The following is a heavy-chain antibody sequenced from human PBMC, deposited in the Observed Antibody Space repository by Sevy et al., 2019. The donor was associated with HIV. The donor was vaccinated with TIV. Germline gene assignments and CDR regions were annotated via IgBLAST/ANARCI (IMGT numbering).Heavy chain of an antibody. CDR2: ISSSSSTI. J-gene: IGHJ4*02. CDR1: GFTFSSYS. CDR3: ARHGSRGYFDY. V-gene: IGHV3-48*01. Sequence: GGSLRLSCAASGFTFSSYSMNWVRQAPGKGLQWVSYISSSSSTIYYADSVKGRFTISIDNAKNSLYLQMNSLRAEDTAVYYCARHGSRGYFDYWGQRTLVTVSS. D-gene: IGHD6-13*01.